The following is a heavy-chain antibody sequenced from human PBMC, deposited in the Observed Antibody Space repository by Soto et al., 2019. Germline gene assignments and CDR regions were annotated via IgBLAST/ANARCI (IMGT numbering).Heavy chain of an antibody. CDR1: GFTVSSDY. J-gene: IGHJ6*02. CDR2: IYSGGGR. D-gene: IGHD1-26*01. V-gene: IGHV3-66*01. CDR3: ARDPGDRNGMSV. Sequence: VQVVESGGDLVQPGGSLRLSCAASGFTVSSDYMNWVRQAPGKGLEWVSVIYSGGGRYYADSVKGRFTISRDNSKNMVYLQMNSLRAEDTAVYYCARDPGDRNGMSVWGQGTTVTVSS.